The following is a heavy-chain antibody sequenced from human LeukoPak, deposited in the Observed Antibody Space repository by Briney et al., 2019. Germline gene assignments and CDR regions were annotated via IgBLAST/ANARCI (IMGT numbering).Heavy chain of an antibody. D-gene: IGHD5-12*01. Sequence: PSETLSLTCTVSGGSISSYYWSWIRQPPGKGLEWIGYIYYSGSTNYNPSLKSRVTISVDTSKNQFSLKLSSVTAADTAVYYCARGYSGYLPWGQGTLVTVSS. CDR3: ARGYSGYLP. CDR2: IYYSGST. J-gene: IGHJ4*02. CDR1: GGSISSYY. V-gene: IGHV4-59*01.